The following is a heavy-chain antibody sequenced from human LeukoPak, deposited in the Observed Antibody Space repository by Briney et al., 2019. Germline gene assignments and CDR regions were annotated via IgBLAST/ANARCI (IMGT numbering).Heavy chain of an antibody. D-gene: IGHD3-10*01. V-gene: IGHV1-46*01. J-gene: IGHJ5*02. Sequence: GASVKVSCKASGYTFTSYYMHWVRQAPGQGLEWMGIINPGGGSTSYAQKFQGRVTMTRDTPTSTVYMELSSLRSEDTAVYYCARDSGGITMVRGNWFDPWGQGTLVTVSS. CDR3: ARDSGGITMVRGNWFDP. CDR1: GYTFTSYY. CDR2: INPGGGST.